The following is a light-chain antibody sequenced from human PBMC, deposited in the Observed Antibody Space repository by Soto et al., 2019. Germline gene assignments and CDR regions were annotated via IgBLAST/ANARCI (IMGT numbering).Light chain of an antibody. V-gene: IGKV3-15*01. Sequence: EIVMTQSPATLSVSPGERATLSCRASQSVSSNLAWYQQKPGQAPRLLIYGASTRATGIPARLSGSGSGTEFTLTISSLQSEDFAVYYCQQERTFGPGTKVDIK. CDR2: GAS. CDR1: QSVSSN. J-gene: IGKJ3*01. CDR3: QQERT.